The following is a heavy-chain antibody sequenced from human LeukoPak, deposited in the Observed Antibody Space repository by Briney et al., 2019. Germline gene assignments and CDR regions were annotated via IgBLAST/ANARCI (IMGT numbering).Heavy chain of an antibody. CDR2: IYYSGGT. V-gene: IGHV4-59*08. D-gene: IGHD2-8*01. Sequence: SETLSLTCTVSGGSFSSYYWSWIRQPPGKGLEWIGYIYYSGGTNYNPSLKSRVTISVDTSKNQFSLKLSSVTAADTAVYYCAREYCTNGVCYINWFDPWGQGTLVTVSS. CDR1: GGSFSSYY. J-gene: IGHJ5*02. CDR3: AREYCTNGVCYINWFDP.